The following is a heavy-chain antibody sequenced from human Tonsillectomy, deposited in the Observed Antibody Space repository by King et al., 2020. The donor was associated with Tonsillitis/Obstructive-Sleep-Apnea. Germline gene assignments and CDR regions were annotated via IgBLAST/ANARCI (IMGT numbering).Heavy chain of an antibody. CDR2: IWYDGSNK. Sequence: VQLVESGGGVVQPGRSLRLSCAASGFTFSKYGMNWVRQAPGKGLEWVALIWYDGSNKYYAYSVKGRFTISRDNSKNTLYLQMNNLRAEDTALYYCSSSLCGGDCNRDYWGQGTLVTVSS. V-gene: IGHV3-33*01. D-gene: IGHD2-21*02. CDR3: SSSLCGGDCNRDY. CDR1: GFTFSKYG. J-gene: IGHJ4*02.